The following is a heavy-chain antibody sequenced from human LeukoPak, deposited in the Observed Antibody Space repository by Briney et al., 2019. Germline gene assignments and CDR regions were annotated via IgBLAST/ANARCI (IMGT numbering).Heavy chain of an antibody. V-gene: IGHV1-18*03. CDR2: ISGYTGHT. D-gene: IGHD1-26*01. CDR3: ARGPKGGSRKYYYYYMDV. CDR1: GYTFTNYG. J-gene: IGHJ6*03. Sequence: ASMKVSCKASGYTFTNYGITWVRQTPGQGLEWMGWISGYTGHTNYAQKFQGRVTMTTDTSTATAYMELRSLRSDDMGIYYCARGPKGGSRKYYYYYMDVWGKGTTVTISS.